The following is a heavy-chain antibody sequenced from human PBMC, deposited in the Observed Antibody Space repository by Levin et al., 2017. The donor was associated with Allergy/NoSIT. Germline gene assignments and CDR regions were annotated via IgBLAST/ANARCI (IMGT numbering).Heavy chain of an antibody. J-gene: IGHJ4*02. CDR3: ARDWDYPHFDY. D-gene: IGHD4/OR15-4a*01. Sequence: GESLKISCAASGFTFSSYAMHWVRQAPGKGLEWVAVISYDGSNKYYADSVKGRFTISRDNSKNTLYLQMNSLRAEDTAVYYCARDWDYPHFDYWGQGTLVTVSS. V-gene: IGHV3-30-3*01. CDR1: GFTFSSYA. CDR2: ISYDGSNK.